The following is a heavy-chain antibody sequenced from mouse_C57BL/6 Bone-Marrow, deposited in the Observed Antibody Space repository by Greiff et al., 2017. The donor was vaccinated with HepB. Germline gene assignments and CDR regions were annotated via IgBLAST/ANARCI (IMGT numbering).Heavy chain of an antibody. CDR2: IDPSDSYT. CDR3: CCGSSYY. D-gene: IGHD1-1*01. V-gene: IGHV1-69*01. Sequence: QVQLQQPGAELVMPGASVKLSCKASGYTFTSYWMHWVKQRPGQGLEWIGEIDPSDSYTNYNQKFKGKATLTVGTSSSTAYMQLSSLTSEDSAVCYWCCGSSYYWGQGTTLTVSS. J-gene: IGHJ2*01. CDR1: GYTFTSYW.